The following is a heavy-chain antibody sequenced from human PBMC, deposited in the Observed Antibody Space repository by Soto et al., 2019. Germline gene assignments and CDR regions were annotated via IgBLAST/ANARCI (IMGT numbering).Heavy chain of an antibody. CDR1: GYTFTNYH. Sequence: ASVKVSCKASGYTFTNYHIHWVRQAPEDGLEWMGRINPSGGTTIYAQKFHGRVTMTRDTSTSTVYMELSSLRSEDTAVYYCAREVLIDLNYFDYWGQGALVTVST. CDR2: INPSGGTT. D-gene: IGHD2-21*01. V-gene: IGHV1-46*01. J-gene: IGHJ4*02. CDR3: AREVLIDLNYFDY.